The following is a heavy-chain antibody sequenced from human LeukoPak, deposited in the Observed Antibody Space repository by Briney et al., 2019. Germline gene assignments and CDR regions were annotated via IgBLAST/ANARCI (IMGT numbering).Heavy chain of an antibody. CDR1: GFTFSSYS. D-gene: IGHD4-17*01. CDR3: ARDLGGRYGDYSAFDI. CDR2: ISSSSSYI. V-gene: IGHV3-21*01. J-gene: IGHJ3*02. Sequence: GGSLRLSCAASGFTFSSYSMNWVRQAPGKGLEWVSSISSSSSYIYYADSVKGRFTISRDNAKNSLYLQMNSLRAEDTAVYYCARDLGGRYGDYSAFDIWGQGTMVTVS.